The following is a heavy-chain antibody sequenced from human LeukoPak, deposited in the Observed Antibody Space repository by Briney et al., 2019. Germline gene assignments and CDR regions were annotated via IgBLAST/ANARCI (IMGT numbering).Heavy chain of an antibody. V-gene: IGHV3-21*01. J-gene: IGHJ3*01. D-gene: IGHD1-1*01. CDR1: GFIFSSYN. CDR3: ARDGYNSANGIDV. CDR2: VSSSSNYI. Sequence: GGSLRLSCAASGFIFSSYNMNWVRQAPGKGLEWVSSVSSSSNYIYYADSVKGRFTISRDNAKSSLSLQMNSLTAEDTAVYFCARDGYNSANGIDVWGQGTMVTVSS.